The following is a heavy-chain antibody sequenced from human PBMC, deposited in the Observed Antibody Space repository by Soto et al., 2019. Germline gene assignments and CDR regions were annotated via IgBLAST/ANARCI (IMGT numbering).Heavy chain of an antibody. CDR1: GFSLSTSGVG. CDR2: IYWDDDK. J-gene: IGHJ4*02. Sequence: QITLKESGPTLVKPTQTLTLTCTFSGFSLSTSGVGVGWIRQPPGKALEWLALIYWDDDKRYSPSLKSRLTTPKDTSKTPVVLTMTHMDPVDPATYYCAHQYSSSLVAYWGQGTLVTVSS. CDR3: AHQYSSSLVAY. D-gene: IGHD6-13*01. V-gene: IGHV2-5*02.